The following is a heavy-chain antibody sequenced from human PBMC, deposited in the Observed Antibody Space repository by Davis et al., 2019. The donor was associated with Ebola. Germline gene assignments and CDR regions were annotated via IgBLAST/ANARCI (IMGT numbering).Heavy chain of an antibody. CDR2: ISSSGSTI. Sequence: GGSLRLSCAASGFTFSSYEMNWVRQAPGKGLEWVSYISSSGSTIYYADSVKGRFTISRDNAKNSLYLQMNSLRAEDTAVYYCARGGIAVAGPDYWGQGTLVTVSS. J-gene: IGHJ4*02. CDR1: GFTFSSYE. V-gene: IGHV3-48*03. D-gene: IGHD6-19*01. CDR3: ARGGIAVAGPDY.